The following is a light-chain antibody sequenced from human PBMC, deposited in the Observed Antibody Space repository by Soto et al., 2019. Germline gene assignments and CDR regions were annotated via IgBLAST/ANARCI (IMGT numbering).Light chain of an antibody. CDR1: QGISSH. Sequence: AIRMTQSPSSLSASTGDRVTITCRASQGISSHLAWYQQKPGKAPKLLIYAASTLQSGVPSRFSGSGSGTDFTLTISCLQSEDFATYYCQQYYSYPRLTFAQGTKVEIK. CDR2: AAS. J-gene: IGKJ1*01. V-gene: IGKV1-8*01. CDR3: QQYYSYPRLT.